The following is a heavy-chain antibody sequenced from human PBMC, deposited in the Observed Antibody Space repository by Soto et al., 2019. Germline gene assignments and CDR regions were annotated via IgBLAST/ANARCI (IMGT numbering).Heavy chain of an antibody. CDR3: ARDGVQITDFYHQYYGLDV. CDR1: GFSFGDYA. J-gene: IGHJ6*02. CDR2: VRSKVYGGTT. V-gene: IGHV3-49*03. D-gene: IGHD3-3*01. Sequence: PGRSLRLSCKASGFSFGDYAMNWFRQSPGEGLEWVGLVRSKVYGGTTDYAASVRGRFTISRDDSKSIAYLQMNSLKTDDTAVYYCARDGVQITDFYHQYYGLDVWGPGTTVTVSS.